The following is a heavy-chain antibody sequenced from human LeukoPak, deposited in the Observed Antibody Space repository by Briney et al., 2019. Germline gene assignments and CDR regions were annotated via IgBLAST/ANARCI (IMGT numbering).Heavy chain of an antibody. J-gene: IGHJ4*02. CDR3: ATDRGR. CDR2: ISGSGDKT. Sequence: GGSLRLSCAASGFTFSNYAMTWVRQAPGTGLEWVSGISGSGDKTYYAASVKGRFTISRDNSENTLYLQMNSLRAEDTAVYYCATDRGRWGQGTLVSVSS. V-gene: IGHV3-23*01. CDR1: GFTFSNYA. D-gene: IGHD1-26*01.